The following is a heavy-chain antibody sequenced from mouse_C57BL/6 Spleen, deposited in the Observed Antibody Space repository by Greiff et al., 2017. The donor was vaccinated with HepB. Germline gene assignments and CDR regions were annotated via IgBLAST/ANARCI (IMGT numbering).Heavy chain of an antibody. V-gene: IGHV5-16*01. D-gene: IGHD1-1*01. Sequence: DVKLVESEGGLVQPGSSMKLSCTASGFTFSDYYMAWVRQVPEKGLEWVANINYDGSSTYYLDSLKSRFIISRDNAKNILYLQMSSLKSEDTATYYCARDPGDYYGSRWCFDVSGTGTTLTASS. CDR3: ARDPGDYYGSRWCFDV. J-gene: IGHJ1*03. CDR2: INYDGSST. CDR1: GFTFSDYY.